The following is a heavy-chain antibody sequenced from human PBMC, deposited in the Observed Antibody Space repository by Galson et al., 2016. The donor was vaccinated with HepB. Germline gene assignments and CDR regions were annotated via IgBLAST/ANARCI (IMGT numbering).Heavy chain of an antibody. V-gene: IGHV3-49*03. J-gene: IGHJ5*02. CDR2: MRSTAYGGTT. Sequence: SLRLSCAASGFTFGDYSMSWFRQVPGKGLEWLGFMRSTAYGGTTEYAASVKGRFTISRDESKSIAYLQMNSLTSEDTGVYYCARDGTVTGTKFDTWGQGTLVTVSS. CDR1: GFTFGDYS. CDR3: ARDGTVTGTKFDT. D-gene: IGHD1/OR15-1a*01.